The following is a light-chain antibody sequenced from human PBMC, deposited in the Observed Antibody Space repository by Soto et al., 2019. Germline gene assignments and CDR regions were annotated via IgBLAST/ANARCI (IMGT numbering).Light chain of an antibody. Sequence: QSVLTQPPSASGSPGQSVTISCTGTSSDVGGYNYVSWYQQHPGKAPKPMIYEVSKRPSGVPDRFSGSKSGNTASLTVSGLQAEDEADYYCSSYAGSNNPHVFGTGTKLTVL. CDR3: SSYAGSNNPHV. J-gene: IGLJ1*01. CDR2: EVS. CDR1: SSDVGGYNY. V-gene: IGLV2-8*01.